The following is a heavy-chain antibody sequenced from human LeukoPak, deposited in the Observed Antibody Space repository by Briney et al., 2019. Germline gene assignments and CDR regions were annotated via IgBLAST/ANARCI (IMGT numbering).Heavy chain of an antibody. Sequence: ASVKVSCKASGYTFTGYYMHWVRQAPGQGLEWMGWINPNSGGPNYAQKFQGRVTMTRDTSISTAYMELSRLTSDATAVYYCARAPRPVDTAMVFDYWGQGTLVTVSS. CDR3: ARAPRPVDTAMVFDY. V-gene: IGHV1-2*02. D-gene: IGHD5-18*01. CDR1: GYTFTGYY. J-gene: IGHJ4*02. CDR2: INPNSGGP.